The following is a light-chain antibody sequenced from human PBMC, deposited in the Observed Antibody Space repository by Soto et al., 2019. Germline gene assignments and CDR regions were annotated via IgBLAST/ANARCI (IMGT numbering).Light chain of an antibody. J-gene: IGLJ1*01. Sequence: QSALTQPPSASGSPGQSVAISCTGTSSDVGGYNYVSWYQQHPGKAPKLMIYEVNKRPSGVPDRFSRSKSGNTASLPVSGLQAEDEADYYCSAYAGSSNVFGTGTKVTVL. CDR1: SSDVGGYNY. CDR2: EVN. V-gene: IGLV2-8*01. CDR3: SAYAGSSNV.